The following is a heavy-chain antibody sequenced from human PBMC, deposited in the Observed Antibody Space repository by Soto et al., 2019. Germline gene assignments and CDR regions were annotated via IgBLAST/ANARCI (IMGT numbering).Heavy chain of an antibody. Sequence: GGSLRLSCAASGFTFDDYAMHWVRQAPGKGLGWVSGISWNSGSIGYADSVKGRFTISRDNAENSLYLQMNSLRAEDTALYYCAKGIFGVNYGMDVWGQGTTVTVSS. CDR3: AKGIFGVNYGMDV. CDR2: ISWNSGSI. J-gene: IGHJ6*02. D-gene: IGHD3-3*01. V-gene: IGHV3-9*01. CDR1: GFTFDDYA.